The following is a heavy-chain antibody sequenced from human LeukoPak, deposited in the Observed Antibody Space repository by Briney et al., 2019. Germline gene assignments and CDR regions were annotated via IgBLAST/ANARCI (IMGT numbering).Heavy chain of an antibody. J-gene: IGHJ1*01. D-gene: IGHD6-13*01. V-gene: IGHV3-15*01. CDR2: IKSKTDGGTT. CDR3: TTVRGSSYQYFQR. CDR1: GFTFTNAW. Sequence: PGGSLRLSCASSGFTFTNAWMSWVRQATGKGLEWVGRIKSKTDGGTTDYAAPVKGRFTISRDDSKTTLYLQMNSLKSEDTAVYYCTTVRGSSYQYFQRWGQGTLVTVSS.